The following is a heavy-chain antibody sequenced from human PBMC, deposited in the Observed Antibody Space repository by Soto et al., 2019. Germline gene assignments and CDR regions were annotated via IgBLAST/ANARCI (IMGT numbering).Heavy chain of an antibody. CDR2: ISYDGSNK. CDR1: GFTFSSYG. V-gene: IGHV3-30*03. D-gene: IGHD5-18*01. CDR3: ATPYSYTDY. J-gene: IGHJ4*02. Sequence: VQLVESGGGVVQPGRSLRLSCAASGFTFSSYGMHWVRQAPGKGLEWVAVISYDGSNKYYADSVKGRFTISRDNSKNTLYLQMNSLRAEDTAVYYCATPYSYTDYWGQGTLVTVS.